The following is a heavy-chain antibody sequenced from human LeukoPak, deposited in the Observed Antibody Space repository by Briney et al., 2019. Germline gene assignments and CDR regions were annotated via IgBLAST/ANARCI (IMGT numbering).Heavy chain of an antibody. Sequence: SQTLSLTCAISVDTVSGNSDIWNWIRQSRSRGLEWMGRTYHRSKWYYDYAVSLKSRITINPDTSKNQFSLQLNSVTPEDTAVYYCARGWNWFDPWGQGTLVTVSS. CDR1: VDTVSGNSDI. CDR3: ARGWNWFDP. CDR2: TYHRSKWYY. J-gene: IGHJ5*02. V-gene: IGHV6-1*01.